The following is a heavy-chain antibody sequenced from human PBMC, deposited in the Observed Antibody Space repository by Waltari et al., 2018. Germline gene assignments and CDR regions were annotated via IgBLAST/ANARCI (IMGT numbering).Heavy chain of an antibody. Sequence: QVQLVQSGAEVKKPGSSVKVSCKASGGTFSRYAISWVRQAPGQGLEWMGGIIPIFGTANYAQKFQGRVTITADESTSTAYMELSSLRSEDTAVYYCAGEQSGYYYYGMDVWGQGTTVTVSS. V-gene: IGHV1-69*01. D-gene: IGHD3-3*01. CDR3: AGEQSGYYYYGMDV. CDR2: IIPIFGTA. J-gene: IGHJ6*02. CDR1: GGTFSRYA.